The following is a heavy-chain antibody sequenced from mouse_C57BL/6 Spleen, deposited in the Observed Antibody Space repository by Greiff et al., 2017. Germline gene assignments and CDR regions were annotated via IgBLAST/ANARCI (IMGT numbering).Heavy chain of an antibody. CDR3: ARGDYGAYYFDY. CDR1: GYAFTNYL. J-gene: IGHJ2*01. CDR2: INPGSGGT. Sequence: VQLQQSGAELVRPGTSVKVSCKASGYAFTNYLIEWVKQRPGQGLAWIGVINPGSGGTNYNEKFKGKATLTADKSSSTAYMQLSSLTAEDSAVYFCARGDYGAYYFDYWGQGTTLTVSS. V-gene: IGHV1-54*01. D-gene: IGHD2-4*01.